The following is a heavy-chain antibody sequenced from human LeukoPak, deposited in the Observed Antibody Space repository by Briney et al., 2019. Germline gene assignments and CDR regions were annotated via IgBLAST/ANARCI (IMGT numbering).Heavy chain of an antibody. CDR1: NYPITSDYY. Sequence: NSSETLSLTCAVSNYPITSDYYGVWIRQPPGQGLEWIGQIFRSGIAHYNPSPKSRVTMSVDTSRSQFSVNLNSVTAADTAVYYCGRAGFGTAYNRSYYYMDVWGKGTTVTVSS. D-gene: IGHD3-16*01. CDR3: GRAGFGTAYNRSYYYMDV. CDR2: IFRSGIA. V-gene: IGHV4-38-2*01. J-gene: IGHJ6*03.